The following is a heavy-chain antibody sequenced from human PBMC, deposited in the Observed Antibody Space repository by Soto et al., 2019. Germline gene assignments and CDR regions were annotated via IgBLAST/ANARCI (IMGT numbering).Heavy chain of an antibody. CDR3: ASPPYGDYEVSYYCYGMDV. V-gene: IGHV1-69*12. CDR1: GGTFSSYA. CDR2: IIPIFGTA. J-gene: IGHJ6*02. Sequence: QVQLVQSGAEVKKPGSSVKVSCKASGGTFSSYAISWVRQAPGQGLEWMGGIIPIFGTADYAQKFQGRVTITGDESTNTAYTELSSLRSEATAVYYCASPPYGDYEVSYYCYGMDVGGQGTTVTVSS. D-gene: IGHD4-17*01.